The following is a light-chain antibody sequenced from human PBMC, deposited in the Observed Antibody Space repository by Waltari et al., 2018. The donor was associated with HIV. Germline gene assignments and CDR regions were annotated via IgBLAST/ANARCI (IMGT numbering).Light chain of an antibody. CDR2: ELT. CDR3: CSYTGTGVV. Sequence: QSALTQPASVSGSPGQSITISCTGTSSDVGAYNLVSGYQQHPGKAPKLMIFELTKRPSGISDRFSGSRSGNTASLTISGLQAEDEGDYYCCSYTGTGVVFGGGTKLTVL. CDR1: SSDVGAYNL. V-gene: IGLV2-23*02. J-gene: IGLJ2*01.